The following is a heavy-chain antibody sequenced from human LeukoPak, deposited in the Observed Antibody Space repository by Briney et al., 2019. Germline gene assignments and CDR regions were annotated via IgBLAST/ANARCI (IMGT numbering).Heavy chain of an antibody. CDR3: ARSLKDKYYDFWSGYYGPYFDY. Sequence: ASVKVSCKASGYTFTGYYMHWVRQATGQGLEWMGWMNPNSGNTGYAQKFQGRVTMTRNTSISTAYMELSSLRSEDTAVYYCARSLKDKYYDFWSGYYGPYFDYWGQGTLVTVSS. CDR2: MNPNSGNT. V-gene: IGHV1-8*02. CDR1: GYTFTGYY. D-gene: IGHD3-3*01. J-gene: IGHJ4*02.